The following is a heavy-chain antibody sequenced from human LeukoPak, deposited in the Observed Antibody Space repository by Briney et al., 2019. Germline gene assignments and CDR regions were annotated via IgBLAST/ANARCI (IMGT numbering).Heavy chain of an antibody. D-gene: IGHD1-26*01. CDR3: ARWEGGSYYDFDY. V-gene: IGHV4-34*01. Sequence: TSETLSLTCAVSGYSISSGYYWSWIRQPPGKGLEWIGEINHSGSTNYNPSLKSRVTISVDTSKNQFSLKLSSVTAADTAVYYCARWEGGSYYDFDYWGQGTLVTVSS. J-gene: IGHJ4*02. CDR1: GYSISSGYY. CDR2: INHSGST.